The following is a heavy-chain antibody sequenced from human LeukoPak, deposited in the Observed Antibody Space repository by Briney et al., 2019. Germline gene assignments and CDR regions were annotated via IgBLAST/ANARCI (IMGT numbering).Heavy chain of an antibody. CDR3: ARDVSGTYYSSLDYYYGMDV. CDR1: GGSICSSSYY. CDR2: IYYSGST. J-gene: IGHJ6*02. Sequence: SETLSLTCTVSGGSICSSSYYWGWIRQPPGKGLEWIGSIYYSGSTYYNPSLKSRVTISVDTSKNQFSLKVSSVTAADTAVYYCARDVSGTYYSSLDYYYGMDVWGQGTTVSVSS. D-gene: IGHD3-10*01. V-gene: IGHV4-39*07.